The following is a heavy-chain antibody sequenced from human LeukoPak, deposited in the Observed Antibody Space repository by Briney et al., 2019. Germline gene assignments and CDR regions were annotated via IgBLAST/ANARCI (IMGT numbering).Heavy chain of an antibody. CDR2: ISSSSSYI. J-gene: IGHJ6*03. CDR1: GFTFSSYS. V-gene: IGHV3-21*01. Sequence: GGSLRLSCAASGFTFSSYSMNWVRQAPGKGLEWVSSISSSSSYIYYADSVKGRFTISKDNAKNTLNLQMNSLRAEDTAVYYCARGVPPYYYYMDVWGKGTTVTVSS. CDR3: ARGVPPYYYYMDV.